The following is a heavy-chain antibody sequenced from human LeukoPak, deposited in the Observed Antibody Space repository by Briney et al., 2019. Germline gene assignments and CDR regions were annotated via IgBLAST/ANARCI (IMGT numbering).Heavy chain of an antibody. CDR3: AKGGKWDVTPFDY. J-gene: IGHJ4*02. CDR2: ISGSGGST. Sequence: GGSLRLSCAASGFTFSSYAMSWVRQAPGKGPEWVSAISGSGGSTYYADSVKGRFTISRDNSKNTLYLQVNSLRAEDTAVYYCAKGGKWDVTPFDYWGQGTLVTVSS. D-gene: IGHD1-26*01. V-gene: IGHV3-23*01. CDR1: GFTFSSYA.